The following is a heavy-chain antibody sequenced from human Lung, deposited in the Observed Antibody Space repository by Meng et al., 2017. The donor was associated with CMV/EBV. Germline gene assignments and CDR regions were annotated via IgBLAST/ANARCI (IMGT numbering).Heavy chain of an antibody. CDR1: GGSISSSNW. Sequence: QALLEESGPGRVNPSGTLSLTCAVSGGSISSSNWWSWVRQPPGKGLEWIGEIYHSGSTNYNPSLKSRVTISVDKSKNQFSLKLSSVTAADTAVYYCASFPPPGKQWLVTDYWGQGTLVTVSS. CDR3: ASFPPPGKQWLVTDY. D-gene: IGHD6-19*01. V-gene: IGHV4-4*02. CDR2: IYHSGST. J-gene: IGHJ4*02.